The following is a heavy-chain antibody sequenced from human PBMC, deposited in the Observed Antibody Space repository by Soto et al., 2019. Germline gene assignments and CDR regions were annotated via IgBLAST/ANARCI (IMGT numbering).Heavy chain of an antibody. CDR2: ISAYNGNT. CDR3: ARDPPTIASAGREDY. V-gene: IGHV1-18*01. CDR1: GYTFTSYG. D-gene: IGHD6-13*01. J-gene: IGHJ4*02. Sequence: QVQLVQSGAEVKKPGASVKVSCKASGYTFTSYGISWVRQAPGQGLGWMGWISAYNGNTNYAQKLQGRVTMTTDTSTSTGYMELRSLRSDDTAVYYCARDPPTIASAGREDYWGQGTLVTVSS.